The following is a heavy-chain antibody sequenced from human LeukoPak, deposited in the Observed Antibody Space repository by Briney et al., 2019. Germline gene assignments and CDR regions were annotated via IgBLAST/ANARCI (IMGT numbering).Heavy chain of an antibody. CDR1: GGSFSGYY. D-gene: IGHD3-10*01. Sequence: SETLSLTCAVYGGSFSGYYWSWIRQPPGKGLEWIGEINHSGSTNYNPFLKSRVTISVDTSKNQFSLKLSSVTAADTAVYYCARFITMVRGALDYWGQGTLVTVSS. J-gene: IGHJ4*02. CDR2: INHSGST. CDR3: ARFITMVRGALDY. V-gene: IGHV4-34*01.